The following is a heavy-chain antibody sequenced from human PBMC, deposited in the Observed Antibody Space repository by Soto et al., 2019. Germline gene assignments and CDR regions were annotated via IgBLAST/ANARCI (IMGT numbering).Heavy chain of an antibody. V-gene: IGHV1-18*01. CDR3: ARDNGEADY. CDR2: ISGYNGNT. D-gene: IGHD2-8*01. J-gene: IGHJ4*02. CDR1: GGTFSAYC. Sequence: ASVKVSCKASGGTFSAYCISWVRQAPGQGLEWMGWISGYNGNTNYAQKLRGRLTMTIDSSRNTAYMELRGLGSDDTAVYYCARDNGEADYWGQGTLVTVSS.